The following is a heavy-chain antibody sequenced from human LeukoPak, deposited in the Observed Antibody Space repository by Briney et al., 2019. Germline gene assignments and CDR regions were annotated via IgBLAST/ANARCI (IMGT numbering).Heavy chain of an antibody. J-gene: IGHJ4*02. V-gene: IGHV1-2*02. CDR3: ARGRGTTSSNFDY. D-gene: IGHD2-2*01. CDR1: GYTFTGYY. CDR2: INPNNGGT. Sequence: ASLKVSCKASGYTFTGYYMHWVRQAPGQGLEWMGWINPNNGGTNYAQKFQGRVTMTRDTSISTAYMELSRLTSDDTAVYYCARGRGTTSSNFDYWGQGTLVTVTS.